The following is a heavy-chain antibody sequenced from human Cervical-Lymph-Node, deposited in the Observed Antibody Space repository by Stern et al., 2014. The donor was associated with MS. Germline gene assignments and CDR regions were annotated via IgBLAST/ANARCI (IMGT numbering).Heavy chain of an antibody. CDR3: ARDASSHYYDSGSSFDY. V-gene: IGHV4-59*13. D-gene: IGHD3-10*01. CDR2: VFCSGTT. CDR1: GGSISGYY. Sequence: QVQLQESGPGLVKPSETLSLTCNVSGGSISGYYWPWIWQSPGRGLELLGFVFCSGTTKYNPSLKRRVAISVDTFKNQFSLKLKSVAAADTAVYYCARDASSHYYDSGSSFDYWGQGTLVTVSS. J-gene: IGHJ4*02.